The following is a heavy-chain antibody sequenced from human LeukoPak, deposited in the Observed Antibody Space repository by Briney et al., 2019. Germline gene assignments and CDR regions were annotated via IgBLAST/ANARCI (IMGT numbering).Heavy chain of an antibody. CDR3: VAPAGSSTVFYFDY. CDR2: ISGSDGST. Sequence: GGSLRLSCAASGFTFSRYAMTWVRQAPGKGLEWVSSISGSDGSTYYADSVKGRFTISRDNSKNTLYLQMNSLTAEDTAVFYCVAPAGSSTVFYFDYWGQGILVTVSS. J-gene: IGHJ4*02. CDR1: GFTFSRYA. D-gene: IGHD3-10*01. V-gene: IGHV3-23*01.